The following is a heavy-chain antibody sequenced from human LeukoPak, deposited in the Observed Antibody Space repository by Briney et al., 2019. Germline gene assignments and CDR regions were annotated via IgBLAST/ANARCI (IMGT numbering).Heavy chain of an antibody. Sequence: SVTVSCKASGGTFSSYAISWVRQAPGQGLEWMGRIIPILGIANYAQKFQGRVTITADKSTSTAYMELSSLRSEDTAVYYCAREYYYDSSGYYIDYWGQGTLVTVSS. CDR1: GGTFSSYA. CDR3: AREYYYDSSGYYIDY. J-gene: IGHJ4*02. CDR2: IIPILGIA. D-gene: IGHD3-22*01. V-gene: IGHV1-69*04.